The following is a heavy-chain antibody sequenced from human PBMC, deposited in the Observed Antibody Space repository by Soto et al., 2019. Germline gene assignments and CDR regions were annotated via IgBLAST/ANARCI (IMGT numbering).Heavy chain of an antibody. D-gene: IGHD6-13*01. CDR3: ARDQAHSSSWYVRSYYGMDV. CDR2: IFYTGST. Sequence: SETLSLTCSVSGGTINSGDYFWSWIRQPPGKGLEWIGSIFYTGSTYYSPSLKSRASMSMDTSKNQFSLKLSSVTAADTAVYYCARDQAHSSSWYVRSYYGMDVWGQGTTVTVSS. J-gene: IGHJ6*02. CDR1: GGTINSGDYF. V-gene: IGHV4-30-4*01.